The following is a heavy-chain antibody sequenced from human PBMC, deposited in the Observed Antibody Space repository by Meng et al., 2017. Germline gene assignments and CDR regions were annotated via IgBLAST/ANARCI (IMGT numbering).Heavy chain of an antibody. D-gene: IGHD6-19*01. CDR3: ARRVAVAGNTSRVRWFDP. CDR1: GYTFIDYY. CDR2: INPHSGGT. Sequence: QVEVVQAGAEVKKPGASVKVSCKASGYTFIDYYLHWVRQAPGQGLEWMGWINPHSGGTYFAQNFQGRVTLTSDTSISTAYMELSRLRSDDTATYYCARRVAVAGNTSRVRWFDPWGQGTLVTVSS. V-gene: IGHV1-2*02. J-gene: IGHJ5*02.